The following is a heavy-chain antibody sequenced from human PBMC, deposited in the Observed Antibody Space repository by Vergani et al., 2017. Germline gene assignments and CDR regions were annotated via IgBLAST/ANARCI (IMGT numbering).Heavy chain of an antibody. CDR2: IKQDGSEK. D-gene: IGHD2-15*01. CDR1: GFTFSSNW. Sequence: DVQLVESGGGLVQPGGSLRLTCAASGFTFSSNWMSWFRQGQGKGLEWVAIIKQDGSEKYYVDSVKGRFTISRDNAKNSLYLQMNSLRPEDTALYYCARDRPVVVAATPVVYWGQGTLVTVSS. J-gene: IGHJ4*02. CDR3: ARDRPVVVAATPVVY. V-gene: IGHV3-7*03.